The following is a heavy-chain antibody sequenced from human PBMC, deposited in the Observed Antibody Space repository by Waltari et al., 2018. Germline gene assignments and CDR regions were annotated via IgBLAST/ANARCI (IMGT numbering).Heavy chain of an antibody. J-gene: IGHJ4*02. Sequence: QLQLQESGPGLVKPSETLSLTCTVSGGSISSSSYYWGWIRQPPGKGLEWIGSIYYSGITYYNPSLKSRVTISVDTSKNQCSLKLSSVTAADTAVYYCASRGITMVRGIRWGQGTLVTVSS. V-gene: IGHV4-39*01. CDR1: GGSISSSSYY. CDR2: IYYSGIT. CDR3: ASRGITMVRGIR. D-gene: IGHD3-10*01.